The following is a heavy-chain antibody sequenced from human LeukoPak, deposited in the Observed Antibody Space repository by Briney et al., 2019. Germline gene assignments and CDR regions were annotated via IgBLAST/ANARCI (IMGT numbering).Heavy chain of an antibody. D-gene: IGHD3-10*01. Sequence: SETLSLTCTVSGGSISSYYWGWIRQPPGKGLEWIGNIYYSGSTYYNPSLKSRVTISVGTSKNQFSLKLTSVTAADTAVYYCARTRSGSYAFDIWGQGTMVTVSS. CDR3: ARTRSGSYAFDI. J-gene: IGHJ3*02. CDR2: IYYSGST. CDR1: GGSISSYY. V-gene: IGHV4-39*01.